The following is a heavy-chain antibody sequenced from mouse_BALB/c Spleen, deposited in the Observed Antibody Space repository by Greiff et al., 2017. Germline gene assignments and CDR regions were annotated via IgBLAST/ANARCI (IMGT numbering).Heavy chain of an antibody. J-gene: IGHJ3*01. D-gene: IGHD2-4*01. Sequence: VQLVESGPGLVAPSQSLSITCTVSGFSLTSYGVHWVRQPPGKGLEWLGVIWAGGSTNYNSALMSRLSISKDNSKSQVFLKMNSLQTDDTAMYYCARDLYYDYEAWFAYWGQGTLVTVSA. CDR1: GFSLTSYG. V-gene: IGHV2-9*02. CDR3: ARDLYYDYEAWFAY. CDR2: IWAGGST.